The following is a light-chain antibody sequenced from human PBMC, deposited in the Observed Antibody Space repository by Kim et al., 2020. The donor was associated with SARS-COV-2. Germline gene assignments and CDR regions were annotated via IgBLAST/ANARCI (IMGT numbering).Light chain of an antibody. V-gene: IGLV3-21*04. J-gene: IGLJ2*01. CDR2: YDG. CDR1: NIGIKS. Sequence: SYELTQPPSVSVAPGETARITCGESNIGIKSVHWYQQKPRQAPMLIISYDGDRPSGIPERFSGSNSVNTATLTINRVEAGDEADYYCQVWDNNSAFFGGGTQLTVL. CDR3: QVWDNNSAF.